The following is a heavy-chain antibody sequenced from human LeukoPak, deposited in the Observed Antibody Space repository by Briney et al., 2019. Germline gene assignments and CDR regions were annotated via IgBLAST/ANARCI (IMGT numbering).Heavy chain of an antibody. V-gene: IGHV4-59*01. CDR3: ARDKNGGSYVDY. CDR2: IYYSGST. D-gene: IGHD1-26*01. CDR1: GGSISSSY. Sequence: SETLSLTCTVSGGSISSSYWSWIRQPPGKGLEWIGYIYYSGSTNYNPSLKSRVTISLDTSKNQFSLKLNSVTAADTAMYYCARDKNGGSYVDYWGQGTLVTVSS. J-gene: IGHJ4*02.